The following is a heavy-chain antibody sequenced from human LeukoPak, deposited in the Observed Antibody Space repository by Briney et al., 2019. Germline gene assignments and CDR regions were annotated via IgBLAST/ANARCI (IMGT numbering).Heavy chain of an antibody. CDR3: ARLQKYQLLFGYYDY. J-gene: IGHJ4*02. CDR2: IDYSGNT. Sequence: SETLSLTCTVSGGSITSSSYFWGWIRQPPGKGLEGIGSIDYSGNTYYTPSLKSRVAISVDTSKNQFSLKLSSVTATDTAVYYCARLQKYQLLFGYYDYWGQGTLVTVSS. V-gene: IGHV4-39*01. D-gene: IGHD2-2*01. CDR1: GGSITSSSYF.